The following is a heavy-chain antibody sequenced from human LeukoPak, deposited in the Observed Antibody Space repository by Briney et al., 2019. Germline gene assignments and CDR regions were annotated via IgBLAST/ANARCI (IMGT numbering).Heavy chain of an antibody. CDR1: GITFSSYS. CDR3: ARRDIVLMVYPDY. CDR2: ISRSSSYI. V-gene: IGHV3-21*01. Sequence: PGGSLRLSCAASGITFSSYSMNWLRQAPGHGLEWVSSISRSSSYIYYADSVKGRFTISRDNAKNSLYLQMNSRRAEDTAVYYCARRDIVLMVYPDYWRQGTLFTVSS. J-gene: IGHJ4*02. D-gene: IGHD2-8*01.